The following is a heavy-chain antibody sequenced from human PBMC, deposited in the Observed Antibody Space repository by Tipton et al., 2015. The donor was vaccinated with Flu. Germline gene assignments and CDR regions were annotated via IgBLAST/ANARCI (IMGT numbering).Heavy chain of an antibody. J-gene: IGHJ6*02. CDR2: IYYSGST. CDR3: ARVYLHSSGDRDYYYYGMDV. V-gene: IGHV4-39*07. D-gene: IGHD6-25*01. CDR1: GGSISSSSYY. Sequence: LRLSCTVSGGSISSSSYYWGWIRQPPGKGLEWIGSIYYSGSTYYNPSLKSRVTISVDTSKNQFSLKLSSVTAADTAVYYCARVYLHSSGDRDYYYYGMDVWGQGTTVTVSS.